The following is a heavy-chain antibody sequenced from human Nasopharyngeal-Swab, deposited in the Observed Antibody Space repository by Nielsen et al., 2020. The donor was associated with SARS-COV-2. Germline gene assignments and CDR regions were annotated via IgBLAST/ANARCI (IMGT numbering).Heavy chain of an antibody. V-gene: IGHV1-46*01. D-gene: IGHD5-12*01. Sequence: WVRQAPGQGLEWMGIINPSGGSTSYAQKFQGRVTMTRDTSTSTVYLELSSLRSDDTVVYYCARVGVGYSGYDSVDYWGQGTPVTVSS. CDR3: ARVGVGYSGYDSVDY. CDR2: INPSGGST. J-gene: IGHJ4*02.